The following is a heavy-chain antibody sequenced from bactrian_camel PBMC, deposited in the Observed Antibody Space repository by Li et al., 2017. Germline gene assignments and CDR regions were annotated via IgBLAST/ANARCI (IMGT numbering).Heavy chain of an antibody. D-gene: IGHD3*01. Sequence: QVQLVESGGGSVQAGGSLRLSCTASGYSNARYCVGWFRQVSGKEREGVAATIRGGRFSVYHDSVKGRFTVSIDKAKNTLYLQMNSLKPEDSGMYYCAAAAGGITTLGRCYKMWEDWGQGTQVTVS. CDR3: AAAAGGITTLGRCYKMWED. CDR2: TIRGGRFS. CDR1: GYSNARYC. J-gene: IGHJ4*01. V-gene: IGHV3S55*01.